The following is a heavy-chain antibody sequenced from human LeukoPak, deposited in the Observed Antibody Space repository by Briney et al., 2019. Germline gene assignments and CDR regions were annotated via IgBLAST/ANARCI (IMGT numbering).Heavy chain of an antibody. CDR1: GYTFTSYG. V-gene: IGHV1-18*01. D-gene: IGHD1-7*01. CDR2: ISAYNGHT. CDR3: GTTRPLTGTTYYYGMDV. Sequence: GASVKVSCKASGYTFTSYGISWVRQAPGQGLEWMGWISAYNGHTHYAQQLQCRDTMTTDTSTRTPHMEVRSLRSDDTAVYYCGTTRPLTGTTYYYGMDVWGQGTTVTVSS. J-gene: IGHJ6*02.